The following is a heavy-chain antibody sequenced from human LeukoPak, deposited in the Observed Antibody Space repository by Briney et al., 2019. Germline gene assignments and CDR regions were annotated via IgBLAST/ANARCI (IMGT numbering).Heavy chain of an antibody. CDR3: ARGWELDP. CDR1: GFPFSRYW. J-gene: IGHJ5*02. CDR2: IKQDGSEK. D-gene: IGHD1-26*01. Sequence: GGSQRLSCAASGFPFSRYWLSWVRQAPGKGLEWVANIKQDGSEKYYVDSVKGRFTISRDNAKNSLYLQMNSLRVEDTAVYYCARGWELDPWGQGTLVTVSS. V-gene: IGHV3-7*05.